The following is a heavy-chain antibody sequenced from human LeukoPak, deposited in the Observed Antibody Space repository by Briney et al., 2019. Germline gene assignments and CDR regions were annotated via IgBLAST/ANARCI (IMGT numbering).Heavy chain of an antibody. CDR1: GFTFSSYG. CDR2: ISGSGGST. V-gene: IGHV3-23*01. J-gene: IGHJ6*03. CDR3: AKDGLPTSGSYLGMDV. Sequence: GGSLRLSCAASGFTFSSYGMSWVRQAPGKGLEWVSAISGSGGSTYYADSVKGRFTISRDNSKNTLYLQMNSLRAEDTAVYYCAKDGLPTSGSYLGMDVWGKGTTVTISS. D-gene: IGHD1-26*01.